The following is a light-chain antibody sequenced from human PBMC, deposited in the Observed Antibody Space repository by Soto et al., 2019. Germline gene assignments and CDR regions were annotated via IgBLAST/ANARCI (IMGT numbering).Light chain of an antibody. J-gene: IGLJ1*01. CDR2: DVT. CDR1: SSDVGDYNY. V-gene: IGLV2-11*01. Sequence: QSALTQPRSVSRSPGQSVTISCTGTSSDVGDYNYVSWYQQHPGKAPQLMIYDVTKRPSGVPDRFSGSKSAYTASLTISGLQAEDEADYYCCSYAGSYTFVFGTGTKLTVL. CDR3: CSYAGSYTFV.